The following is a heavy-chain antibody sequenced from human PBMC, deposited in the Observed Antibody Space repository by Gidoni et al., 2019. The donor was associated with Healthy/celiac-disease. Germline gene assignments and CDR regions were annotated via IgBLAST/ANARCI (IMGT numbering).Heavy chain of an antibody. CDR1: GFTFDDYA. CDR2: ISWNSGSI. D-gene: IGHD3-22*01. J-gene: IGHJ6*02. CDR3: AKGLIDSTNGMDV. Sequence: EVQLVESGGGLVQPGRSLRLSCAASGFTFDDYAMHWVRQAPGKGLEWVSGISWNSGSIGYADSVKGRFTISRDNAKNSLYLQMNSLRAENTALYYCAKGLIDSTNGMDVWGQGTTVTVSS. V-gene: IGHV3-9*01.